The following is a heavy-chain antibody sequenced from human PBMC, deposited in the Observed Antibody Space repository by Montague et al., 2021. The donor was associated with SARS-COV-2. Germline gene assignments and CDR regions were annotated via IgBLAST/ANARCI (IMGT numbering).Heavy chain of an antibody. J-gene: IGHJ6*02. CDR2: IDWDDDK. CDR1: GFSLSTSGMC. D-gene: IGHD3-9*01. Sequence: PALVKPTQTLTLTCTFSGFSLSTSGMCVSWIRRPPGKALEWLARIDWDDDKYYSTSLKTRLTISKDTSKNQVVLTMTNMDPVDTATYYCARRTYDILTGYDYGMDVWGQGTTVTASS. CDR3: ARRTYDILTGYDYGMDV. V-gene: IGHV2-70*11.